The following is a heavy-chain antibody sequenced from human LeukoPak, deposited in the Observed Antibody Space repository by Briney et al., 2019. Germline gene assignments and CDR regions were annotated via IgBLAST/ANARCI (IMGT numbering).Heavy chain of an antibody. CDR2: IHTGGTI. Sequence: GGSLRLSCAASGFTFDDYGMSWVRQAPGKGLEWVSIIHTGGTIYYADSVKGRFTISRDNAKNSLYLQMNSLRAEGTAVYYCARDLAAGILDYWGQGTLVTVSS. J-gene: IGHJ4*02. D-gene: IGHD6-13*01. CDR1: GFTFDDYG. V-gene: IGHV3-69-1*01. CDR3: ARDLAAGILDY.